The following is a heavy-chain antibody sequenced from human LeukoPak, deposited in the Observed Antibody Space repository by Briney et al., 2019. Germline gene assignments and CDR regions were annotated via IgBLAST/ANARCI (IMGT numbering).Heavy chain of an antibody. V-gene: IGHV4-59*08. J-gene: IGHJ6*02. CDR1: GGSISSYY. Sequence: SQTPSLTCAVSGGSISSYYWSWIRQPPGKGLEWIGYIYYSGSTNYNPSLKSRVTISVDTSKNQFSLKLSSVTAADTAVYYCARTYSSPKYYYGMDVWGQGTTVTVSS. CDR2: IYYSGST. D-gene: IGHD6-13*01. CDR3: ARTYSSPKYYYGMDV.